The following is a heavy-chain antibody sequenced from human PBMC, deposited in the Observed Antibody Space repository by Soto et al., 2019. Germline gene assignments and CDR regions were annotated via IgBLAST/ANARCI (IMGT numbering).Heavy chain of an antibody. CDR3: AREGPAPYYYYGMDV. CDR2: ISGYNGNT. J-gene: IGHJ6*02. V-gene: IGHV1-18*01. Sequence: QVQLVQSGGEVKKPGASVKVSCKTSGYSFTTYGISWVRQAPGQGLEWMGWISGYNGNTNYAQKLQGRVTMTTDTSTSTAYMELRSLRSDDTAVYYCAREGPAPYYYYGMDVWGQGSTVAGSS. CDR1: GYSFTTYG.